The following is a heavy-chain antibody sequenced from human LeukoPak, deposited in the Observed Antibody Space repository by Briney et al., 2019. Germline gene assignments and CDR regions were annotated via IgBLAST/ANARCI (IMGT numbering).Heavy chain of an antibody. CDR3: ARDADKLWFGESGKAFDI. V-gene: IGHV4-39*07. CDR2: IYYSGST. CDR1: GGSISSSSYY. D-gene: IGHD3-10*01. J-gene: IGHJ3*02. Sequence: SETLSLTCTVSGGSISSSSYYWGWIRQPPGKGLEWIGSIYYSGSTYYNPSLKSRVAISVDTSKNQFSLKLSSVTAADTAVYYCARDADKLWFGESGKAFDIWGQGTMVTVSS.